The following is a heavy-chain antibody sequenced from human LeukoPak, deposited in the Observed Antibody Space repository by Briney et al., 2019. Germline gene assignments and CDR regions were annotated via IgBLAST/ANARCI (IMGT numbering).Heavy chain of an antibody. CDR1: GYTFTGYY. J-gene: IGHJ4*02. V-gene: IGHV1-69*13. CDR3: AIQYCSSTSCYESH. D-gene: IGHD2-2*01. CDR2: IIPIFGTA. Sequence: SVKVSCKASGYTFTGYYMHWVRQAPGQGLEWMGGIIPIFGTANYAQKFQGRVTITADESTSTAYMELSSLRSEDTAVYYCAIQYCSSTSCYESHWGQGTLVTVSS.